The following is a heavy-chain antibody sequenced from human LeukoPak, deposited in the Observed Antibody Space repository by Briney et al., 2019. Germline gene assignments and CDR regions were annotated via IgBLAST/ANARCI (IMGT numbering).Heavy chain of an antibody. CDR3: ARPDYSSGWYYFDY. J-gene: IGHJ4*02. CDR2: ISYSGST. Sequence: PSETLSLTCTVSGGSSRSYYWRWIRQPPGKGLEWIEYISYSGSTSYNPSLKSRVTISVDTSKNQFSLKLSSVTAADTAVYYCARPDYSSGWYYFDYWGQGTLVTVSS. V-gene: IGHV4-59*08. D-gene: IGHD6-19*01. CDR1: GGSSRSYY.